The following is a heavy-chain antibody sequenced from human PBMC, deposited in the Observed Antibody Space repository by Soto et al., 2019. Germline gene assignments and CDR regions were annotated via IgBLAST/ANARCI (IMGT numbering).Heavy chain of an antibody. CDR2: IYYSESN. CDR1: GCSISSVGYY. CDR3: AREWDYDSSGYYSYNWFDP. Sequence: SETLSLTCTVSGCSISSVGYYWSWIRQHPGKGLEGIGYIYYSESNYYNPSLKSRVTISVDTSKNQFSLKLSSVTAADTAVYYCAREWDYDSSGYYSYNWFDPWGQGTLVTVSS. J-gene: IGHJ5*02. D-gene: IGHD3-22*01. V-gene: IGHV4-31*03.